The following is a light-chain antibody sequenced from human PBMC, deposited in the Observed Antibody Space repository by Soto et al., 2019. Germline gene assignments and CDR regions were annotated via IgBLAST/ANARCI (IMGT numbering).Light chain of an antibody. CDR3: QQYNNWPPIT. V-gene: IGKV3D-15*01. Sequence: EIWFTKSPSTPSFSPGETATLSCRASQSVSGYIGWYQQKPGQAPRLLIYADSNRATGIPARFSGSGSGTEFTLTISSLQSEDFAVYYCQQYNNWPPITFGQGTRLEI. CDR2: ADS. J-gene: IGKJ5*01. CDR1: QSVSGY.